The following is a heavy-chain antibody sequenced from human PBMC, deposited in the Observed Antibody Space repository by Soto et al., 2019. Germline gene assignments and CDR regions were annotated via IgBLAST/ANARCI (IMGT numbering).Heavy chain of an antibody. Sequence: QVQLVQSGAEVKKPGASVKVACKTSGYSFTSNAITWVRQAPGQGLEWMGWISTYSGDPNYAQNFQGRVTMTTDTSTXTAYMEWRNLXSXXXXXXXXXXVXXXXXAPSGGAGFDP. CDR3: XXVXXXXXAPSGGAGFDP. D-gene: IGHD3-10*01. CDR2: ISTYSGDP. V-gene: IGHV1-18*04. J-gene: IGHJ5*02. CDR1: GYSFTSNA.